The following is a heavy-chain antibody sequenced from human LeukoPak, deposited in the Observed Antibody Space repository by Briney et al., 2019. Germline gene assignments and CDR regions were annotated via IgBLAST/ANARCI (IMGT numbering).Heavy chain of an antibody. Sequence: PGGSLRLSCAASGFPANTYAFHWVRQAPGKGLEWVANIKQDGSEKYYMDSVKGRFTISRDNAKNSLYLQMNSLRAEDTAVYYCASLAATMTWGQGTPVTVSA. J-gene: IGHJ4*02. D-gene: IGHD5-12*01. CDR2: IKQDGSEK. CDR3: ASLAATMT. V-gene: IGHV3-7*01. CDR1: GFPANTYA.